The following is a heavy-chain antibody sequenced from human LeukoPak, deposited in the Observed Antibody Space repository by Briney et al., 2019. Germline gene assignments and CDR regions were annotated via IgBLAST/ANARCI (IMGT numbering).Heavy chain of an antibody. V-gene: IGHV4-34*01. CDR2: INHSAST. J-gene: IGHJ5*02. CDR3: ARDRGIAAAGGTRVRGNNWFDP. CDR1: GGSFSGYY. D-gene: IGHD6-13*01. Sequence: SETLSLTCAVYGGSFSGYYWSWIRQPPGKGLEWIGEINHSASTNYNPSLKSRVTISVDTSKNQFSLKLSSVTAADTAVYYCARDRGIAAAGGTRVRGNNWFDPWGQGTLVTVSS.